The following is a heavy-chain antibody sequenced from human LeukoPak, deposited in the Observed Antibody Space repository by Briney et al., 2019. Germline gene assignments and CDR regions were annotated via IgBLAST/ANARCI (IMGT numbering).Heavy chain of an antibody. V-gene: IGHV3-20*01. J-gene: IGHJ3*02. CDR3: TKDRSGYYDGSFDI. CDR2: IDWSGRST. D-gene: IGHD3-22*01. Sequence: GGSLRLSCAVSGFTFDDYGMSWVRQAPGKGLEWVSGIDWSGRSTGYADSVKGRFTISRDNAKKSLYLQMISLRAEDTAFYVCTKDRSGYYDGSFDIWGQGTTVTVSS. CDR1: GFTFDDYG.